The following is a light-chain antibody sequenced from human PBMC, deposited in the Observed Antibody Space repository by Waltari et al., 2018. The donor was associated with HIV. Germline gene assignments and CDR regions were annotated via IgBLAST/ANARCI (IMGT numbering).Light chain of an antibody. Sequence: QSALTQPASVSGSPGQSITISCTGTSSDVGGYDYVSWYQHHPGKSPKLMIYEVTYRPSGVSIRFSGSKSGNTASLTISGRQAEDEADYYCSSYTTSNTYVFGTGTKVTVL. CDR1: SSDVGGYDY. CDR2: EVT. CDR3: SSYTTSNTYV. J-gene: IGLJ1*01. V-gene: IGLV2-14*01.